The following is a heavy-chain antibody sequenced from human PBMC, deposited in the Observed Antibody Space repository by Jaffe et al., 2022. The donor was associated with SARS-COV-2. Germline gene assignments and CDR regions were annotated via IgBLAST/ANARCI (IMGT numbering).Heavy chain of an antibody. Sequence: QVQLVQSGAEVKKPGASVKVSCKASGYTFTGYYMHWVRQAPGQGLEWMGRINPNSGGTNYAQKFQGRVTMTRDTSISTAYMELSRLRSDDTAVYYCARGPPYNWNYSDLNAFDIWGQGTMVTVSS. CDR3: ARGPPYNWNYSDLNAFDI. CDR1: GYTFTGYY. D-gene: IGHD1-7*01. V-gene: IGHV1-2*06. J-gene: IGHJ3*02. CDR2: INPNSGGT.